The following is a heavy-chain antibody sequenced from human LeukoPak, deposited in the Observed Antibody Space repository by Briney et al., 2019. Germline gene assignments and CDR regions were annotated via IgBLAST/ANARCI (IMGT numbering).Heavy chain of an antibody. D-gene: IGHD1-14*01. CDR2: ISYDGSNK. J-gene: IGHJ4*02. V-gene: IGHV3-30-3*01. CDR3: ARVRTPYYFDY. Sequence: GRSLRLSCAASGFTFSSYAMHWVRQAPGKGLEWVAVISYDGSNKYYADSVKGRFTFSRDNSKNTLYLQMNSLRAEDTAVYYCARVRTPYYFDYWGQGTLVTVSS. CDR1: GFTFSSYA.